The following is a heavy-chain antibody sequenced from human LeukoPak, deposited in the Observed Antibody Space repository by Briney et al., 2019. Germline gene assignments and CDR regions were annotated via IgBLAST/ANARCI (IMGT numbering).Heavy chain of an antibody. CDR3: AKDQPLSSSSEPDY. V-gene: IGHV3-23*01. Sequence: PGGSLRLSCAASGFTFSSYAMSWVRQAPGKGLELVSAISGSGGSTYYADSVKGRFTISRDNSKNTLYLQMNSLRAEDTAVYYCAKDQPLSSSSEPDYWGQGTLVTVSS. CDR2: ISGSGGST. D-gene: IGHD6-6*01. J-gene: IGHJ4*02. CDR1: GFTFSSYA.